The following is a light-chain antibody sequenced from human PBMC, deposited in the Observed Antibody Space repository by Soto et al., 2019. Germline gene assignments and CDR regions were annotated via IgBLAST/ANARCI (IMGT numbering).Light chain of an antibody. CDR2: EVS. V-gene: IGLV2-14*01. Sequence: QSALTQPASVSGSPGQSITISCTGTSSDVGGYNYVSWYQQHPGKAPKLMIYEVSNRPSGVSNRFSGSKSGNTASLPISGLQAEDEADYYCSSYTSSSTPYVFGTGTKVTVL. J-gene: IGLJ1*01. CDR1: SSDVGGYNY. CDR3: SSYTSSSTPYV.